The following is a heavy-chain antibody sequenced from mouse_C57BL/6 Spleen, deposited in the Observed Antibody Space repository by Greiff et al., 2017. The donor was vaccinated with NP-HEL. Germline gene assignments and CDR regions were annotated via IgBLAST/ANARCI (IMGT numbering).Heavy chain of an antibody. V-gene: IGHV1-64*01. J-gene: IGHJ3*01. D-gene: IGHD2-4*01. CDR1: GYTFTSYW. Sequence: QVQLKQPGAELVKPGASVKLSCKASGYTFTSYWMHWVKQRPGQGLEWIGMIHPNSGSTNYNEKFKSKATLTVDKSSSTAYMQLSSLTSEDSAVYYCARGGSYDYDGAYWGQGTLVTVSA. CDR3: ARGGSYDYDGAY. CDR2: IHPNSGST.